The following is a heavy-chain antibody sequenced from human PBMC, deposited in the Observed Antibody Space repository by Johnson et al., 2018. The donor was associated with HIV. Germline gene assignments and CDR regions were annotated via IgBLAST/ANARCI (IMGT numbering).Heavy chain of an antibody. J-gene: IGHJ3*02. Sequence: MLLVESGGGVVQPGRSLRLSCAASGFTFSSYAMSWVRQAPGKGLEWVSAISSSGINIYYADAVKGRFPISRDNSKNTLYLQMTSLRAEDTAVYYCAKAHGFGEFMIAFDIWGQGTMVTVSS. CDR1: GFTFSSYA. V-gene: IGHV3-23*04. CDR3: AKAHGFGEFMIAFDI. D-gene: IGHD3-10*01. CDR2: ISSSGINI.